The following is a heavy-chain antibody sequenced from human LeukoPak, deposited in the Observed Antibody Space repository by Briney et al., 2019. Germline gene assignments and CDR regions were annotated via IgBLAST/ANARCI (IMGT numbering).Heavy chain of an antibody. D-gene: IGHD3-22*01. J-gene: IGHJ3*02. CDR2: IRYDGSNK. V-gene: IGHV3-30*02. CDR3: AKSIGVTMIVVVIDDAFDI. Sequence: GESLRLSCAASGFTFSSYGMHWVRQAPGKGLEWVAFIRYDGSNKYYADSVKGRFTISRDNSKNTLYLQMNSLRAEDTAVYYCAKSIGVTMIVVVIDDAFDIWGQGTMVTVSS. CDR1: GFTFSSYG.